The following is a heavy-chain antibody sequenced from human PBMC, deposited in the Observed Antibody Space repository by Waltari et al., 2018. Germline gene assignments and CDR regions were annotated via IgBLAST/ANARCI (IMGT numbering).Heavy chain of an antibody. CDR1: GFPFSRSS. J-gene: IGHJ4*02. V-gene: IGHV3-21*01. CDR2: ISSSSSYI. Sequence: EVQLVESGGGLVKPGGSLRPSCAAYGFPFSRSSMNWGRRAPGKGLEWDSSISSSSSYIDYADSVKGRFTISRENAKNSLYLQVNSLRAEDTAVYYCARDGRLFAYWGQGTLVTVSS. CDR3: ARDGRLFAY. D-gene: IGHD6-25*01.